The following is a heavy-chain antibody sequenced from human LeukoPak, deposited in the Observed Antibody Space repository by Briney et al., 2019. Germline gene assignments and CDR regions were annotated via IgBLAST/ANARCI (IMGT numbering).Heavy chain of an antibody. V-gene: IGHV4-59*01. D-gene: IGHD1-26*01. CDR2: IYYTGST. CDR1: GGSISSYY. J-gene: IGHJ4*02. Sequence: SETLSLTCTVSGGSISSYYWSWIRQPPGKGLEWIGYIYYTGSTNYNPSLKSRVTISVDTSKNQFSLKLSSVTAADTAVYYCARDGYSGTSHFDHWGQGTLVTVSS. CDR3: ARDGYSGTSHFDH.